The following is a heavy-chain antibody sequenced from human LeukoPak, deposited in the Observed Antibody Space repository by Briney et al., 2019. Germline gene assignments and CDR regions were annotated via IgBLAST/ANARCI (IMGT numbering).Heavy chain of an antibody. J-gene: IGHJ5*02. CDR3: AKAFASGWSHNWFDP. Sequence: GGSLRLSCAASGFTFSSYAMRWVRQAPGKGLEWVSAISGGGGTTNYADSVKGRFTISRDNSKNMLYLQMNSLRAEDTAIYYCAKAFASGWSHNWFDPWGQGTQVTVSS. D-gene: IGHD6-19*01. CDR2: ISGGGGTT. V-gene: IGHV3-23*01. CDR1: GFTFSSYA.